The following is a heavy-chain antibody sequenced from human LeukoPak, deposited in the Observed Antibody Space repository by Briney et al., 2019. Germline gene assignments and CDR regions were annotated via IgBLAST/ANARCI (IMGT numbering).Heavy chain of an antibody. J-gene: IGHJ4*02. D-gene: IGHD6-13*01. CDR2: TYYRSKWYN. V-gene: IGHV6-1*01. Sequence: SQTLSLTCAISGDSVSSNSAAWNWIRQSPSRGLEWLGSTYYRSKWYNDYAVSVKSRITINPDTSKNQFSLQLNSVTPEDTAVYYCARDGIAAAGTGSATDYFDYWGQGTLVTVSS. CDR1: GDSVSSNSAA. CDR3: ARDGIAAAGTGSATDYFDY.